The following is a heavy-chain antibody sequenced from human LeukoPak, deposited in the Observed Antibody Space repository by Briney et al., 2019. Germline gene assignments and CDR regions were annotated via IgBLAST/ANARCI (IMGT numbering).Heavy chain of an antibody. CDR2: MDYSGST. Sequence: SETPSLTCTVSGGSISDYYWTWIRQSPGTELEWIGYMDYSGSTAYNPSLKSRVTISIDTSKKQFSLELSSVTAADTAIYFCARRKRGSGGPFDYWGQGTLVTVSS. CDR3: ARRKRGSGGPFDY. CDR1: GGSISDYY. V-gene: IGHV4-59*08. D-gene: IGHD6-19*01. J-gene: IGHJ4*02.